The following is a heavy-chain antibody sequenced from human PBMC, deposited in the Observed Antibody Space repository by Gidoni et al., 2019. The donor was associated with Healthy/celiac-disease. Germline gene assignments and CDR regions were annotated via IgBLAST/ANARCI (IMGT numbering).Heavy chain of an antibody. J-gene: IGHJ4*02. CDR1: GYTFTGYY. D-gene: IGHD2-2*01. Sequence: QVQLVQSGAEVKKPGASVKVSCKASGYTFTGYYMHWVRQAPGQGLEWMGWINPNSGGTNYAQKFQGRGTMTRDTSISTAYMELSRLRSDDTAVYYCARDFSRVPAAEYYFDYWGQGTLVTVSS. CDR2: INPNSGGT. CDR3: ARDFSRVPAAEYYFDY. V-gene: IGHV1-2*02.